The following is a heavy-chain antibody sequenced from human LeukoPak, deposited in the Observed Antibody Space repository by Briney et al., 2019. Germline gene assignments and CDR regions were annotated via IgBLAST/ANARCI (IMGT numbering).Heavy chain of an antibody. D-gene: IGHD2-8*01. Sequence: SETLSLTCTVSGGSISSYYWSWSRQPPGKGLEWIGYIYYSGSTNYNPSLKSRVTISVDTSKNQFSLKLSSVTAADTAVYYCARVGVSENYYYYMDVWGKGTTVTVSS. CDR3: ARVGVSENYYYYMDV. CDR1: GGSISSYY. J-gene: IGHJ6*03. CDR2: IYYSGST. V-gene: IGHV4-59*01.